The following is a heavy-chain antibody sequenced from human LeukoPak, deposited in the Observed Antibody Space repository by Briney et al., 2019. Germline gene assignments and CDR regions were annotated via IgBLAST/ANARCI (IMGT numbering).Heavy chain of an antibody. V-gene: IGHV4-61*08. D-gene: IGHD5-12*01. CDR1: GGSISSCGNY. Sequence: PSEILTLTCTASGGSISSCGNYWIRMRQAPGKGFECIVNIYYSGNTNYSPSLKGRIPISVDTSKNQFALKLSSVTAADTAVYYCARSWGGYSGYYTAKDAFDIWGQGTMVTVSS. CDR3: ARSWGGYSGYYTAKDAFDI. CDR2: IYYSGNT. J-gene: IGHJ3*02.